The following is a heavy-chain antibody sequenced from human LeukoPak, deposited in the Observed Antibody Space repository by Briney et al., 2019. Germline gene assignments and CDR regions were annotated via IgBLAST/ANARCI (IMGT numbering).Heavy chain of an antibody. V-gene: IGHV1-69*04. D-gene: IGHD6-13*01. J-gene: IGHJ6*02. CDR2: VIPILGIA. CDR3: ARYELAAAGTNWYYYYGMDV. CDR1: GGTFSSYA. Sequence: SVKVSCKASGGTFSSYAISWVRQAPGQGLEWMGRVIPILGIANYAQKFQGRVTITADKSTSTAYMELSSLRSEDTAVYYCARYELAAAGTNWYYYYGMDVWGQGSSVIVS.